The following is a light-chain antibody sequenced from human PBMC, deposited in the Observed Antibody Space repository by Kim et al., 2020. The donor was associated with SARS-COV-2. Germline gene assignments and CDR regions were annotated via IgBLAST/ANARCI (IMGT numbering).Light chain of an antibody. CDR1: KVISNY. V-gene: IGKV1-27*01. CDR2: AAS. Sequence: SSVGARVTISCRASKVISNYLAWYQQKPGKVPKLLIYAASALRSGVPSRFSGSGSGTDFTLTITSLQPEDVAVYYCQQCKGAPWTFGHGTKVEIK. CDR3: QQCKGAPWT. J-gene: IGKJ1*01.